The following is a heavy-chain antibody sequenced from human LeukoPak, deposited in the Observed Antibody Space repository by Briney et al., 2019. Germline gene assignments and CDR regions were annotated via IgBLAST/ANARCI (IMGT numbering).Heavy chain of an antibody. CDR3: ARGKPPLRFLEWMPPAFDI. J-gene: IGHJ3*02. V-gene: IGHV1-69*05. Sequence: ASVKVSCKASGGTFSSYAISWVRQAPGQGLEWMGGIIPIFGTANYAQKFQGRVTMTRNTSISTAYMELSSLRSEDTAVYYCARGKPPLRFLEWMPPAFDIWGQGTMVTVSS. D-gene: IGHD3-3*01. CDR1: GGTFSSYA. CDR2: IIPIFGTA.